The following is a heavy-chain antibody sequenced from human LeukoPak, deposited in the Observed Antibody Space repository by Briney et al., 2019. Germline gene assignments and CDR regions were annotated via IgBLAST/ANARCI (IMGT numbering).Heavy chain of an antibody. CDR2: ISYDGSNK. D-gene: IGHD2-21*02. V-gene: IGHV3-30*18. CDR3: AKDPGVLAYCGGDCPWADD. CDR1: GFTFSSYG. Sequence: QPGGSLRLSCAASGFTFSSYGMHWVRQAPGKGLEWVAVISYDGSNKYYADSVKGRFTISRDNSKNTLYLQMNSLRAEDTAVYYCAKDPGVLAYCGGDCPWADDWGQGTLVTVSS. J-gene: IGHJ4*02.